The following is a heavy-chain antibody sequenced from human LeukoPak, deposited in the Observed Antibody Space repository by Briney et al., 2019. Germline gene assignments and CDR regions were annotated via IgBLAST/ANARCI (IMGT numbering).Heavy chain of an antibody. CDR1: GFTFSSYW. CDR2: IKQDGSEK. CDR3: ARLNDFGVVMPGRFDY. D-gene: IGHD3-3*01. V-gene: IGHV3-7*01. Sequence: GGSLRLSCAASGFTFSSYWMSWVRQAPGKGLEWVANIKQDGSEKYYVDSVKGRFTISRDNAKNSLYLQMNSLRAEDTAVYYCARLNDFGVVMPGRFDYWGQGTLVTVSS. J-gene: IGHJ4*02.